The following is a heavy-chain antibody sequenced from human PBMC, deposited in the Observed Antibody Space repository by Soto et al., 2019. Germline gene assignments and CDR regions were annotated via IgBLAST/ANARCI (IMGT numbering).Heavy chain of an antibody. Sequence: PSETLSLTCTVSGGSITGYYWSWIRQPPGKGLEWIGYIYDSGTTTYNAALKSRVTISADTSKNQFSLNLRSVTAIDTAVYYCARRNYGEEGYFFDFWGQGLLVTVSS. J-gene: IGHJ4*02. V-gene: IGHV4-59*08. CDR1: GGSITGYY. D-gene: IGHD4-17*01. CDR3: ARRNYGEEGYFFDF. CDR2: IYDSGTT.